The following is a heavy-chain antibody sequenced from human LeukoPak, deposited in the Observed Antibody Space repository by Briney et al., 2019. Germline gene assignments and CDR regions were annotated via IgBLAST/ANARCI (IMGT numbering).Heavy chain of an antibody. CDR1: GFTFSNYG. D-gene: IGHD6-13*01. CDR2: IHYDGSNK. V-gene: IGHV3-30*02. CDR3: ARVGIVPAGTDYYYMDV. J-gene: IGHJ6*03. Sequence: GGSLRLSCAASGFTFSNYGMHWVRQAPGKGLDWVAFIHYDGSNKYYADSVKGRFTISRDDSKNTLYLQMNSLRAEDTASYYCARVGIVPAGTDYYYMDVWGKGTTVTVSS.